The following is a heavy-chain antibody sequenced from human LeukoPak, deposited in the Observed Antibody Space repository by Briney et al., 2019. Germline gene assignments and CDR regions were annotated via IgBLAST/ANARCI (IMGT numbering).Heavy chain of an antibody. J-gene: IGHJ4*02. Sequence: GGSLRLSCAASGFTFSSYAMSWVRQAPGKGLEWVSAISGSGGSTYYADSVKGRFTISRDNSKNTLYLQMNSLRAEDTAVYYCAKAKLAVASKGRTNFDYWGQGTLVTVSS. CDR2: ISGSGGST. CDR3: AKAKLAVASKGRTNFDY. D-gene: IGHD6-19*01. V-gene: IGHV3-23*01. CDR1: GFTFSSYA.